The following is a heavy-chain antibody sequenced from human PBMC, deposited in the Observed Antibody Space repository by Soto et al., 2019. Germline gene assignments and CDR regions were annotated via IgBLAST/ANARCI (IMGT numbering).Heavy chain of an antibody. V-gene: IGHV5-51*01. CDR3: ARPHVPGIAVAGREIFDY. D-gene: IGHD6-19*01. CDR2: IYPGDSDT. Sequence: GESLKISCKGSGYSFTSYWIGWVRQMPGKGLEWMGIIYPGDSDTRYSPSFQGQVTISADKSISTAYLQWSSLKASDTAMYYCARPHVPGIAVAGREIFDYWGQGTLVTVSS. J-gene: IGHJ4*02. CDR1: GYSFTSYW.